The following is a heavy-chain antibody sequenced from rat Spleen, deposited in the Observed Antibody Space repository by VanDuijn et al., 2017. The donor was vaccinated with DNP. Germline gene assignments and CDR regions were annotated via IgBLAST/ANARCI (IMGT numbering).Heavy chain of an antibody. J-gene: IGHJ2*01. CDR1: GFTFSAYY. D-gene: IGHD1-9*01. CDR3: TTGYYGYNFGY. Sequence: EVQLVESGGGLVQPGRSLKLSCAASGFTFSAYYMAWVRQAPAKGLEWVAYIGSPAYAPYHGDSVKGRFTISRDNAKSTLYLRMDSLRSEDTATYYCTTGYYGYNFGYWGQGVMVTVSS. V-gene: IGHV5-27*01. CDR2: IGSPAYAP.